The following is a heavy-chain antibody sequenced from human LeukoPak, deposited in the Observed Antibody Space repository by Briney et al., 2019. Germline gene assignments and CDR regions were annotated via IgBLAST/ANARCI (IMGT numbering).Heavy chain of an antibody. Sequence: PGGSLRLSCAASGFTFSSYSMNWVRQAPGKGLEWVSSITPSSTYIYYADSVKGRFTISRDNAKYSLYLQMNSLRVEDTAVYYCASSSGRYIDWGQGTLVTDSS. CDR2: ITPSSTYI. V-gene: IGHV3-21*01. CDR1: GFTFSSYS. J-gene: IGHJ4*02. D-gene: IGHD6-19*01. CDR3: ASSSGRYID.